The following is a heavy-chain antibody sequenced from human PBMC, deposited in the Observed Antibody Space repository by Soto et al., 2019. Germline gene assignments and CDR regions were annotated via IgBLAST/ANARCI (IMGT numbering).Heavy chain of an antibody. CDR3: ARGFPLYGSGSYYRAYYYYYYMDV. D-gene: IGHD3-10*01. Sequence: SETLSLTCAVYGGSFSGYYWSWIRQPPGKGLEWIGEINHSGSTNYNPSLKSRVTISVDTSKNQFSLKLSSVTAADTAVYYCARGFPLYGSGSYYRAYYYYYYMDVWGKGTTVTVSS. CDR2: INHSGST. V-gene: IGHV4-34*01. J-gene: IGHJ6*03. CDR1: GGSFSGYY.